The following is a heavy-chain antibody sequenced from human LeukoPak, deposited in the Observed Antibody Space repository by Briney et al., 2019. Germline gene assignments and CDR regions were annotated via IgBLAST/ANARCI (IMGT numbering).Heavy chain of an antibody. Sequence: SETLSLTCTVSGGSISSGDYYWSWIRQPPRKGLEWIGYIYYSGSTYYNPSLKSRVTISVDTSKNQFSLKLSSVTAADTAVYYCARDERGYSYGVWAFDIWGQGTMVTVSS. CDR3: ARDERGYSYGVWAFDI. V-gene: IGHV4-30-4*01. J-gene: IGHJ3*02. CDR2: IYYSGST. CDR1: GGSISSGDYY. D-gene: IGHD5-18*01.